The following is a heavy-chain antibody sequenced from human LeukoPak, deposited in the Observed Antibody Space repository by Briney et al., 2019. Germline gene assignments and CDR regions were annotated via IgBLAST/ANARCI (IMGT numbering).Heavy chain of an antibody. CDR1: GYTFTSYY. Sequence: ASVKVSCKASGYTFTSYYMHWVRQAPGQGLEWMGIINPSGGSTSYAQKFQGRVTMTRDTSTSTVYMELSSLRSEDTAVYYCARVSVPAARVLAAEYFQHWGQGTLVTVSS. D-gene: IGHD2-2*01. V-gene: IGHV1-46*01. J-gene: IGHJ1*01. CDR3: ARVSVPAARVLAAEYFQH. CDR2: INPSGGST.